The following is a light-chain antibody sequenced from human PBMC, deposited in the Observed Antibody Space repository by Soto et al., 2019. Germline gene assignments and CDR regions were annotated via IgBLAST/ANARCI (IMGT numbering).Light chain of an antibody. CDR3: QQSYSTPWT. CDR1: QSISRY. Sequence: DIQMTQSPSSLSASVGDRVTITCRASQSISRYLNWYQQKQGKAPKLLIYAASSLQSGVPSRFSGSGSGTDFTLTISSLQPEDFATYYCQQSYSTPWTFGQGTKVEIK. CDR2: AAS. V-gene: IGKV1-39*01. J-gene: IGKJ1*01.